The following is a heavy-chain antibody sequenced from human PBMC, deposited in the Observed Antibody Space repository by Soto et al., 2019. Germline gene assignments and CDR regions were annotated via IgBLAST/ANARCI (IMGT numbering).Heavy chain of an antibody. CDR3: AAGTFLGPWQY. J-gene: IGHJ4*02. CDR1: GDTLTSYG. D-gene: IGHD3-10*01. V-gene: IGHV1-18*01. Sequence: QLQLVQSGVEVKKPGSSLKVSCQASGDTLTSYGIGWVRQAPGQGLEWMGWVSPYSGNTNYSPKVQGRVTLTTDTTTSTAYMELRSLTSDDTAVYYCAAGTFLGPWQYWGQGTLVTVSS. CDR2: VSPYSGNT.